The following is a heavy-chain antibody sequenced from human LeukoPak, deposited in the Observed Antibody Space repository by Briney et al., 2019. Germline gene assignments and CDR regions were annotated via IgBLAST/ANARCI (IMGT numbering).Heavy chain of an antibody. V-gene: IGHV5-51*01. CDR3: ARRGYYDSCGPIQTWFDY. CDR1: GYSFTSYW. CDR2: IYPGDSDT. D-gene: IGHD3-22*01. Sequence: SGESLKISCKGSGYSFTSYWIGWVRQLPGKGLEWMGIIYPGDSDTRYSPSFQGQVTISADKSISTAYLQWSSLKASDTAMYYCARRGYYDSCGPIQTWFDYWGQGTLVTVSS. J-gene: IGHJ4*02.